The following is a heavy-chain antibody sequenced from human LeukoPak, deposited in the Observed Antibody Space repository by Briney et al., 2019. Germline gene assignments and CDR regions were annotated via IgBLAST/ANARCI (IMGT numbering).Heavy chain of an antibody. V-gene: IGHV3-21*01. J-gene: IGHJ3*02. CDR2: MISSSSYI. CDR1: GFTFSSYS. D-gene: IGHD3-22*01. CDR3: ARRYYDSSGQAPDAFDI. Sequence: GGSLRLSCAASGFTFSSYSMNWVRQAPGKGLEWVSSMISSSSYIYYADTVKGRFTISRDNAKNSLYLQMNSLRAEDTAVYYCARRYYDSSGQAPDAFDIWGQGTMVTVSS.